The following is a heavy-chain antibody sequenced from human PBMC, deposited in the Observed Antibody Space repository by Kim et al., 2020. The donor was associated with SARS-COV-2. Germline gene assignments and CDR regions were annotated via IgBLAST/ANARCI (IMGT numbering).Heavy chain of an antibody. V-gene: IGHV3-23*01. CDR1: GFTFSSYA. Sequence: GGSLRLSCAASGFTFSSYAMSWVRQAPGKGLEWVSSISGSGVSTYYADSVKGRFTISRDNSKNTLYLQMNSLRAEDTAVYYCAKATVLLGGKYYFYYYMDVWGKGTTVTVSS. D-gene: IGHD7-27*01. J-gene: IGHJ6*03. CDR2: ISGSGVST. CDR3: AKATVLLGGKYYFYYYMDV.